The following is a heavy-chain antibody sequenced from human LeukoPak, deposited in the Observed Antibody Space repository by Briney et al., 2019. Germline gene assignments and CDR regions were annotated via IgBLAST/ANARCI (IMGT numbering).Heavy chain of an antibody. D-gene: IGHD3-3*02. J-gene: IGHJ4*02. CDR1: GGSISSGGYY. Sequence: PSETLSLTCTVSGGSISSGGYYWTWNREHPGKGLEWIGHIYYSGRTNYNPSLKSRVTISVDTSKTQFSLNLRSVTAADTAVYYCAKISTSTHGDYWGQGTLVTVSS. CDR3: AKISTSTHGDY. CDR2: IYYSGRT. V-gene: IGHV4-31*03.